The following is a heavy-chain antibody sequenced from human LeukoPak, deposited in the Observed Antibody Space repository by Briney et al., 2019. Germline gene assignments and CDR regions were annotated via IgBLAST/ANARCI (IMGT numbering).Heavy chain of an antibody. CDR2: ISSNGGST. D-gene: IGHD3-3*01. V-gene: IGHV3-64D*06. CDR1: GFTFSRCG. CDR3: VKGLGITKEESDY. J-gene: IGHJ4*02. Sequence: GGSLRLSCSASGFTFSRCGMHWVRQAPEKGLEYVSAISSNGGSTHYADSVKGRFTISRDNSKNTLYLQMSSLRAEDTAVYYCVKGLGITKEESDYWGQGTLVTVSS.